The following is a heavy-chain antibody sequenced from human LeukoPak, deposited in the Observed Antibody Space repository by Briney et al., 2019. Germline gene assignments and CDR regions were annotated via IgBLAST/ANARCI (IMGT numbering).Heavy chain of an antibody. CDR1: GFSFSNYW. D-gene: IGHD3-10*01. CDR3: VSAIRGSPIDY. J-gene: IGHJ4*02. Sequence: GGSLRLSCAASGFSFSNYWMGWVRQAPGKGLACVANIKTDGSETYYVDSVKGRFTISRDNAKNSLFLQMNSLRAEDTATYYCVSAIRGSPIDYWGQGTLVSVPS. CDR2: IKTDGSET. V-gene: IGHV3-7*01.